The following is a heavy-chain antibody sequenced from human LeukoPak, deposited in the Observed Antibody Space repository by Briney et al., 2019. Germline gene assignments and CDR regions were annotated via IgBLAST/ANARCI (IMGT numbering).Heavy chain of an antibody. Sequence: GGSLRPSCAASGFTFSSYEMNWVRQAPGKGLVWVSYISSSGSTIYYADSVKGRFTISRDNAKNSLYLQMNSLRAEDTAVYYCARTLGSRSDVWGQGTTVTVSS. V-gene: IGHV3-48*03. CDR3: ARTLGSRSDV. CDR2: ISSSGSTI. J-gene: IGHJ6*02. D-gene: IGHD3-22*01. CDR1: GFTFSSYE.